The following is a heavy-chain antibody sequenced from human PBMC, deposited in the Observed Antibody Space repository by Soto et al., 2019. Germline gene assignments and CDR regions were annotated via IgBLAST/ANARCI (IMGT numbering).Heavy chain of an antibody. CDR2: ISACNGNT. J-gene: IGHJ4*02. D-gene: IGHD2-21*02. Sequence: ASVKVSCKASGYTFTSYGISWVRQAPGQGLEWMGWISACNGNTNYSQKLQGRVTMTTDTSTSTAYMELSSLRSEDTAVYYCARSSVVVTALDYWGQGTLVTVSS. V-gene: IGHV1-18*01. CDR1: GYTFTSYG. CDR3: ARSSVVVTALDY.